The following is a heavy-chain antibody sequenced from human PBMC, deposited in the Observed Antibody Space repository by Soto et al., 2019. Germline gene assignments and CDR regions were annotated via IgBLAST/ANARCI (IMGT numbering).Heavy chain of an antibody. D-gene: IGHD3-9*01. CDR2: ISVSGANT. Sequence: DVQLLDSGGGLVQPGGSLRLSCAASGFTFNNYAMSWVRQAPGKGLEWVSTISVSGANTYYADSVKGRVTISRDDSKNTLYLQMNSLGAEDTAVYYCAKDLGLGVIAGYPHDCWGQGTLVTVSS. J-gene: IGHJ4*02. V-gene: IGHV3-23*01. CDR3: AKDLGLGVIAGYPHDC. CDR1: GFTFNNYA.